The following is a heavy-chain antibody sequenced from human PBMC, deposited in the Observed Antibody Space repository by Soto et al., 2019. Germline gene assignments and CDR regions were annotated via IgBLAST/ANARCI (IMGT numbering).Heavy chain of an antibody. D-gene: IGHD4-4*01. CDR2: ISGSGGST. J-gene: IGHJ1*01. CDR1: GFTFSSYA. CDR3: AKFRGGNSIEYFQL. V-gene: IGHV3-23*01. Sequence: GGSLRLSCAASGFTFSSYAMSWVRQAPGKGLEWVSAISGSGGSTYYADSVKGRFTISRDNSNNTLYLQMNSLRAEDTAVYYCAKFRGGNSIEYFQLWGQGTLVTVSS.